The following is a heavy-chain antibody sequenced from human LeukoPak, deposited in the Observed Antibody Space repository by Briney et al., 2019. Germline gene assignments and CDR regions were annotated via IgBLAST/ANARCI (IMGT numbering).Heavy chain of an antibody. Sequence: GVSLRLSCAASGFFFSNYAISWVRQGPGSGPEWVSSLRGGGETFFADSVKGRFTLSRDDSRNTVYLQLNNLRVEDTARYYCANASWVSSADAVWWGQGTQVTVSS. CDR2: LRGGGET. CDR1: GFFFSNYA. CDR3: ANASWVSSADAVW. J-gene: IGHJ4*02. V-gene: IGHV3-23*01. D-gene: IGHD3-16*01.